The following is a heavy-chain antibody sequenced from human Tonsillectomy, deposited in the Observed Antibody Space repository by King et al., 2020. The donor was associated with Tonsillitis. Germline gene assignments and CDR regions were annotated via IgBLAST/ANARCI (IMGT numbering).Heavy chain of an antibody. CDR1: GYTFTSYY. J-gene: IGHJ3*02. D-gene: IGHD3-22*01. CDR3: ASTDEVYYYDSSGYYGGAFDI. CDR2: INPSGGST. V-gene: IGHV1-46*03. Sequence: VQLVESGAEVKKPGASVKVSCKASGYTFTSYYMHWVRQAPGQGLEWMGIINPSGGSTSYAQKFQGRVTMTRDTSTSTVYMELSSLRSEDTAVYYCASTDEVYYYDSSGYYGGAFDIWGQGTMVTVSS.